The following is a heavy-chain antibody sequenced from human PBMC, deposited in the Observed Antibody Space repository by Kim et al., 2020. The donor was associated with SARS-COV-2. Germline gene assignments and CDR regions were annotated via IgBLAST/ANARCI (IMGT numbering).Heavy chain of an antibody. CDR2: INHSGST. CDR1: GGSFSGYY. J-gene: IGHJ4*01. Sequence: SETLSLTCAVYGGSFSGYYWSWIRQPPGKGLEWIGEINHSGSTNYNPSLKSRVTISVDTSKNQFSLKLSSVTAADTAVYYCARGGRGRSYDSSGYYNYWG. V-gene: IGHV4-34*01. CDR3: ARGGRGRSYDSSGYYNY. D-gene: IGHD3-22*01.